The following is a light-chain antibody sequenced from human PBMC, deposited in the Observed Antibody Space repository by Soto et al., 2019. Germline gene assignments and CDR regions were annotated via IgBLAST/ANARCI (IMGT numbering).Light chain of an antibody. V-gene: IGKV3-20*01. J-gene: IGKJ1*01. CDR2: AAS. Sequence: EIALTQSPGTLSLSPGERATVSCRASQSVTANYLAWYQQKPGQAPRLLIYAASIGATGIPDRFSGSGSGTDFSLSISRLEPEDFAVYYCLQYGIPLWTFGQGTKVEIK. CDR1: QSVTANY. CDR3: LQYGIPLWT.